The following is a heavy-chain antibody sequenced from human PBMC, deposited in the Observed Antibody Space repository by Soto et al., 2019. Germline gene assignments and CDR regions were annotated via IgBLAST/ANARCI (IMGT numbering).Heavy chain of an antibody. V-gene: IGHV4-39*01. D-gene: IGHD3-22*01. J-gene: IGHJ4*02. CDR3: AAHDSGGYYAEY. CDR1: GDSVTISDYD. CDR2: IHYSGST. Sequence: QLQLQESGPGLVKPSETLSLTYTVSGDSVTISDYDWGWIRQPPGKGLEWIGSIHYSGSTYYNPSLKSRVTISGDTSKTQFSLKLTSVTAADAAVYYCAAHDSGGYYAEYWGQGTLVTVSA.